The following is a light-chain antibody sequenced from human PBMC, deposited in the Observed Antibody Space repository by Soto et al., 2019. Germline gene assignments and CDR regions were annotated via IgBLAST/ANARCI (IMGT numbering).Light chain of an antibody. CDR2: SND. V-gene: IGLV1-44*01. Sequence: QLVLTQPPSASGTPGQRVTISCSGSSSNIGSNTVNWYQQLPGTAPKLLIYSNDHRPSGVPDRFSGSKSGTSASLAISGLQSEDEADYYCAAWDDSLNGPVFGGGTKLTVL. J-gene: IGLJ3*02. CDR3: AAWDDSLNGPV. CDR1: SSNIGSNT.